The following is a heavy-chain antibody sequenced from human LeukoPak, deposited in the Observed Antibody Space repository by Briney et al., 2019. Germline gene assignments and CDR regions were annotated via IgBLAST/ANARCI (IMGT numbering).Heavy chain of an antibody. V-gene: IGHV1-18*04. CDR1: GYTFTSYG. Sequence: ASVKVSCKTSGYTFTSYGISWVRQAPGQGLEWMGWISAYNGNTNYAQKLQGRVTMTTDTSTSTAYMELRSLRSDDTAVYYCARAAWFGDPHINYYYYYGMDVWGKGTTVTVSS. D-gene: IGHD3-10*01. CDR3: ARAAWFGDPHINYYYYYGMDV. CDR2: ISAYNGNT. J-gene: IGHJ6*04.